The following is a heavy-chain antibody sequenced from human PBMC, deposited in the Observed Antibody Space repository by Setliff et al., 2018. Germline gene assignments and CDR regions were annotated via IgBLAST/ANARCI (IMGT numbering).Heavy chain of an antibody. D-gene: IGHD1-26*01. Sequence: ASVKVSCKASGGTFINYAISWVRQAPGQGLEWMGGIIPIFGTANYAQKFQGRVTITADESTSTAYMELSSLRSEDTAVYYCARVSRTIVAARGFDYWGQGTLVTAPQ. CDR3: ARVSRTIVAARGFDY. CDR2: IIPIFGTA. J-gene: IGHJ4*02. CDR1: GGTFINYA. V-gene: IGHV1-69*13.